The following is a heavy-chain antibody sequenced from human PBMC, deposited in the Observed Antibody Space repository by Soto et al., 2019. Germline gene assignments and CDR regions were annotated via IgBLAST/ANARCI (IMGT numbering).Heavy chain of an antibody. D-gene: IGHD1-26*01. J-gene: IGHJ6*02. CDR2: IDVGSANA. CDR1: GFTFSSSA. Sequence: SVKVSCKTSGFTFSSSAVHWVRQARGHRLQWIGWIDVGSANANYAQMLQERVTISRDMSTSTAYMELSSLRSEDTAVYYCAHSGSYNRYYYGMDVWGQGTTVTVSS. CDR3: AHSGSYNRYYYGMDV. V-gene: IGHV1-58*01.